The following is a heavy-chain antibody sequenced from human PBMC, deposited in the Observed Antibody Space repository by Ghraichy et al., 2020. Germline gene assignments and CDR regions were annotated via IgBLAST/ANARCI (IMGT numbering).Heavy chain of an antibody. D-gene: IGHD2-2*02. CDR3: ARALTYTYDY. J-gene: IGHJ4*02. CDR2: ISYSGST. CDR1: GGSISSYY. Sequence: SETLSLTCTVSGGSISSYYWSWIRQPPGKGLEWIGYISYSGSTNYNPSLKSRVTISVDTSKNQFSLKLSSVTAADTAVYYCARALTYTYDYWGQGTLVTVSS. V-gene: IGHV4-59*01.